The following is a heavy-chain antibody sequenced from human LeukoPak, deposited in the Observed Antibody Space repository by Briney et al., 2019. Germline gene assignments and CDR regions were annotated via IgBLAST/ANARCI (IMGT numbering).Heavy chain of an antibody. D-gene: IGHD2-2*01. CDR2: INHSGST. Sequence: SETLSLTCAVYGGSFSGYYWSWIRQPPGKGLEWIGEINHSGSTNYIPSLKSRVTISVDTSKNQFSLKLSSVTAADTAVYYCARGQDIVVVPAARGFDPWGQGTLVTVS. J-gene: IGHJ5*02. V-gene: IGHV4-34*01. CDR1: GGSFSGYY. CDR3: ARGQDIVVVPAARGFDP.